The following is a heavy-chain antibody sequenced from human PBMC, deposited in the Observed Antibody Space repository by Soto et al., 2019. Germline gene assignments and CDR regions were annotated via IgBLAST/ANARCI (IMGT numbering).Heavy chain of an antibody. D-gene: IGHD3-3*01. CDR2: ISAYNGNT. V-gene: IGHV1-18*01. J-gene: IGHJ4*02. Sequence: QVQLVQSGAEVKKPGASVKVSRKASGYTFTSYGISWVRQAPGQGLEWMGWISAYNGNTNYAQKLQGRVTMTTDTSTSTAYMELRSLRSDDTAVYYCARDGLYYDFWSGYSPTFDYWGQGTLVTVSS. CDR1: GYTFTSYG. CDR3: ARDGLYYDFWSGYSPTFDY.